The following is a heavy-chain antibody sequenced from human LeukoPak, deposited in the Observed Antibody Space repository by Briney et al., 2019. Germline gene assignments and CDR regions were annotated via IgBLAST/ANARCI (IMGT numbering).Heavy chain of an antibody. J-gene: IGHJ4*02. Sequence: ASVKVSFKASGYTFTSYYMHWVRQAPGQGLEWMGIINPSGGSTSYAKKFQGRGTMTRDMSTSTVYMELIRLRSDDTAVYYCGRESFLIHMRLHYWGQGRLVTVSP. CDR1: GYTFTSYY. V-gene: IGHV1-46*01. CDR2: INPSGGST. D-gene: IGHD2-21*01. CDR3: GRESFLIHMRLHY.